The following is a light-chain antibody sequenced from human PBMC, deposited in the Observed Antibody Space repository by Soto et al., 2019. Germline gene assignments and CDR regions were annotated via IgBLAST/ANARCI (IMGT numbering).Light chain of an antibody. CDR3: QQHNAWPLT. Sequence: EIVMTQSPATLSVSPGETAILSCRASQTLGNKLAWYQQKPGQAPRLLIYGASTRATGIPARFSGSGSGTEFTLTINSLQSEDFAIYYCQQHNAWPLTFGPGTKVDLK. J-gene: IGKJ3*01. CDR1: QTLGNK. V-gene: IGKV3D-15*01. CDR2: GAS.